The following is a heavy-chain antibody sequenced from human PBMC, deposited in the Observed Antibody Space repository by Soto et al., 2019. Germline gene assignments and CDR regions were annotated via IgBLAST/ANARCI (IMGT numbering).Heavy chain of an antibody. CDR1: GYTFTSYG. D-gene: IGHD6-19*01. J-gene: IGHJ6*02. CDR2: ISAYNGNT. Sequence: QVQLVQSGAEVKKPGASVKVSCKASGYTFTSYGISWVRQAPGQGLEWMGWISAYNGNTNYPQNLQGRVTMTTDTSTSTAYMVLRSLRSADTAVYFCAREAVAAIAGVHYYYGMDVWGQGTTVTVSS. V-gene: IGHV1-18*01. CDR3: AREAVAAIAGVHYYYGMDV.